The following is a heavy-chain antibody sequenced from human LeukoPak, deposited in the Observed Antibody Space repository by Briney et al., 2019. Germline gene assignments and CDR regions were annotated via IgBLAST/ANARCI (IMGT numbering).Heavy chain of an antibody. CDR3: ARDRAGSY. CDR2: ISSSSSTI. D-gene: IGHD3-10*01. CDR1: GFTFSSYS. J-gene: IGHJ4*02. V-gene: IGHV3-48*04. Sequence: GGSLRLSCAASGFTFSSYSMNWVRQAPGKGLEWVSYISSSSSTIYYADSVKGRFTISRDNAKNSLYLQMNSLRAEDTAVYYCARDRAGSYWGQGTLVTVSS.